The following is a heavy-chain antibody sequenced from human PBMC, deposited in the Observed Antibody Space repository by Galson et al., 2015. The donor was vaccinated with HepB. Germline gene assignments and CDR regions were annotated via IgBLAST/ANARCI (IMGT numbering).Heavy chain of an antibody. Sequence: SLRLSCAASGFTFSSYSMNWVRQAPGKGLEWVSSISSSSYIYYADSVKGRFTISRDNAKNSLYLQMNSLRAEDTAVYYCARGIVVVPAASDNWFDPWGQGTLVTVSS. V-gene: IGHV3-21*01. J-gene: IGHJ5*02. D-gene: IGHD2-2*01. CDR2: ISSSSYI. CDR3: ARGIVVVPAASDNWFDP. CDR1: GFTFSSYS.